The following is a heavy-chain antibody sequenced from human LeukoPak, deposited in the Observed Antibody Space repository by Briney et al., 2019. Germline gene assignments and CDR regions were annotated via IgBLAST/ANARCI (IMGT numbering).Heavy chain of an antibody. V-gene: IGHV4-34*01. D-gene: IGHD3-10*01. J-gene: IGHJ4*02. CDR3: ARSAGDYYGSGRHDY. Sequence: GSLRLSCAASGFTFSSYAMSWVRQPPGKGLEWIGEINHSGSTNYNPSLKSRVTISVDTSKNQFSLKLSSVTAADTAVYYCARSAGDYYGSGRHDYWGQGTLVTVSS. CDR2: INHSGST. CDR1: GFTFSSYA.